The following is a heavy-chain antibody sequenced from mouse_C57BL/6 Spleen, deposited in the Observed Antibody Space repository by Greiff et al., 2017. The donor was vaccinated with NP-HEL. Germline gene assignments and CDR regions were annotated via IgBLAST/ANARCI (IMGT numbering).Heavy chain of an antibody. CDR2: IDPSDSYT. CDR1: GYTFTSYW. CDR3: ARGSYDGGYYFDY. V-gene: IGHV1-69*01. D-gene: IGHD2-12*01. Sequence: QVQLQQPGAELVMPGASVKLSCKASGYTFTSYWMHWVKQRPGQGLEWIGEIDPSDSYTNYNQKFKGKSTLTVDKSSSTAYMQLSSLTSEDSAVYYCARGSYDGGYYFDYWGQGTTLTVSS. J-gene: IGHJ2*01.